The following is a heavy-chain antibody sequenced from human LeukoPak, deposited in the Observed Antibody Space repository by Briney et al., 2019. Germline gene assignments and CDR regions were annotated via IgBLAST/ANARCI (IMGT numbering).Heavy chain of an antibody. CDR1: GYTFTSYA. J-gene: IGHJ3*02. CDR2: INAGNGNT. Sequence: GASVKVSCKASGYTFTSYAMHWVRQAPGQRLEWMGWINAGNGNTKYSQEFQGRVTITRDTSASTAYMELSSLRSEDMAVYYCAREASGSYPGNAFDIWGQGTMVTVSS. V-gene: IGHV1-3*03. D-gene: IGHD1-26*01. CDR3: AREASGSYPGNAFDI.